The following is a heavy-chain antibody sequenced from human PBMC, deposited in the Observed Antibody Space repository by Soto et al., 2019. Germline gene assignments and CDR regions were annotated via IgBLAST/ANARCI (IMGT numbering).Heavy chain of an antibody. CDR2: ISYDGSNK. Sequence: GGSLSLSCAASGFTFSSYAMRWVRQAPGKGLEWVAVISYDGSNKYYADSVKGRFTISRDNSKNTLYLQMNSLRAEDTAVYYCARDPTPFGGELDYWGQGTLVTVSS. J-gene: IGHJ4*02. CDR1: GFTFSSYA. V-gene: IGHV3-30-3*01. CDR3: ARDPTPFGGELDY. D-gene: IGHD3-10*01.